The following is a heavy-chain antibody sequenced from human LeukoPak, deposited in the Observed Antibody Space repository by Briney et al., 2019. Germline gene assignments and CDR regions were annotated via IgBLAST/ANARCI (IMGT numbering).Heavy chain of an antibody. CDR3: ADLGTSD. J-gene: IGHJ4*02. CDR2: INSDGSAE. D-gene: IGHD1-7*01. CDR1: GFRFSSQW. Sequence: GGSLRLSCAVSGFRFSSQWMTWVRQAPGTGLEWVATINSDGSAEYRVDSVTGRFTISRDNAKNLVYLQMSILRAEDTAVYYCADLGTSDCGQGTLVTVSS. V-gene: IGHV3-7*01.